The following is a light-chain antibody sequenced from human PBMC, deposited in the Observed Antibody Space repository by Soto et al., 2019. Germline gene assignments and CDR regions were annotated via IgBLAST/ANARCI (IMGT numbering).Light chain of an antibody. CDR2: GTS. CDR1: QSVSNSS. CDR3: QQYDSSPWT. V-gene: IGKV3-20*01. J-gene: IGKJ1*01. Sequence: EIVLTQSPGTLSSSPGERATISCRASQSVSNSSFACYQQKPGRAPRLLIFGTSTLATGIPDRFSGSGSGTDFTLTVSGLEPEDFAVYYCQQYDSSPWTFGQGTKVEIK.